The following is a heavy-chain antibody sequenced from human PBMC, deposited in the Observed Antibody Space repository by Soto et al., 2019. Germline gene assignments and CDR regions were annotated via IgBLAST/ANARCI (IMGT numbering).Heavy chain of an antibody. J-gene: IGHJ6*02. Sequence: QVHLVESGGGGVQPGRSKRLSCVVSGFTFNDYAIHWVRQAPGKGLEWVAVISFDGNNKFYADSVKGRFPISRDRSKTTGYLPMNNLRAEDTAVYYCASDHWDCSGGGCNPHQLNFFAMDVWGQGTTVTVSS. D-gene: IGHD2-15*01. CDR1: GFTFNDYA. CDR2: ISFDGNNK. CDR3: ASDHWDCSGGGCNPHQLNFFAMDV. V-gene: IGHV3-30*03.